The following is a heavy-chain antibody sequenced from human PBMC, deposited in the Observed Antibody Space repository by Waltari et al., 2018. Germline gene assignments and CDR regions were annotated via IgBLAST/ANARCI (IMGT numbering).Heavy chain of an antibody. CDR2: INNSGST. CDR1: GGSFSGYY. D-gene: IGHD2-2*02. CDR3: ARPQRYCSSTSCYTRHPFDP. V-gene: IGHV4-34*01. J-gene: IGHJ5*02. Sequence: QVQLQQWGAGLLKPSETLSLTCAVYGGSFSGYYWIWIRQPPGKGLEWIEEINNSGSTNYNPSLKSRVTISVDTSKNQFSLKLSSVTAADTAVYYCARPQRYCSSTSCYTRHPFDPWGQGTLVTVSS.